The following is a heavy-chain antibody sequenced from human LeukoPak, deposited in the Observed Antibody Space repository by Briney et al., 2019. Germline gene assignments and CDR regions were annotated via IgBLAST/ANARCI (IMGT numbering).Heavy chain of an antibody. CDR2: INAGNGNT. J-gene: IGHJ4*02. V-gene: IGHV1-3*01. CDR1: GGTFSSYA. CDR3: ARPLYYYYGSGSYYNGFFGY. Sequence: ASVKVSCKASGGTFSSYAISWVRQAPGQGLEWMGWINAGNGNTKYSQKFQGRVTITRDTSASTAYMELSSLGSEDTAVYYCARPLYYYYGSGSYYNGFFGYWGQGTLVTVSS. D-gene: IGHD3-10*01.